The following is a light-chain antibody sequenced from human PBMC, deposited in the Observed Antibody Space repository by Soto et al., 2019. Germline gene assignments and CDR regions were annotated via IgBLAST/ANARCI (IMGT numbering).Light chain of an antibody. V-gene: IGLV2-14*01. CDR1: SSDVGIYNY. CDR2: EVT. Sequence: QSVLTQPASVSGSPGQSIAISCTGSSSDVGIYNYVSWYQQHPGKVPKLIIYEVTNRPSGVSNRFSGSKSGNTASLTISGLQAEDEDDYSCSSYTTSSTRVFGTGTKVTVL. CDR3: SSYTTSSTRV. J-gene: IGLJ1*01.